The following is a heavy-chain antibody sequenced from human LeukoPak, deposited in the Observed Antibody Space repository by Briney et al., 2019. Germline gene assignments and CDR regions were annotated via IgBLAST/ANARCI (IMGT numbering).Heavy chain of an antibody. Sequence: PSETLSLTCTVSGGSISSYYWSWIRQPPGKGLEWIGYIYHSGSTYYNPSLKSRVIISVDRSKNQFSLKLSSVTAADTAVYYCARGGEYDYWGQGTLVTVSS. D-gene: IGHD2-21*01. J-gene: IGHJ4*02. CDR2: IYHSGST. CDR3: ARGGEYDY. CDR1: GGSISSYY. V-gene: IGHV4-59*12.